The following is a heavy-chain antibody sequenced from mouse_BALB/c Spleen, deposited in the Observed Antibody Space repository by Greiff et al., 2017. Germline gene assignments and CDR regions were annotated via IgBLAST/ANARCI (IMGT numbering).Heavy chain of an antibody. V-gene: IGHV3-6*02. D-gene: IGHD1-1*01. Sequence: DVKLQESGPGLVKPSQSLSLTSSVTGYSITSGYYWNWIRQFPGNKLEWMGYISYDGSNNYNPSLKNRISITRDTSKNQFFLKLNSVTTEDTATYYCARGDYGSSYPFDYWGQGTTLTVSS. CDR1: GYSITSGYY. CDR3: ARGDYGSSYPFDY. J-gene: IGHJ2*01. CDR2: ISYDGSN.